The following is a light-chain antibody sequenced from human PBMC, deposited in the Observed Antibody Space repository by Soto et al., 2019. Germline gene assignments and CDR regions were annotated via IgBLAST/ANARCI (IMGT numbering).Light chain of an antibody. V-gene: IGLV2-14*01. CDR1: STGFRDYKY. Sequence: QSVLTQPPSVSAAAGQEVTISCSGSSTGFRDYKYVSWYQQSPGSAPKLLIYEVSNRPSGVSNRFSGSKSGNTASLTISGLRAGGGGEYYRSATLNRNVIFGGGTK. CDR2: EVS. J-gene: IGLJ2*01. CDR3: SATLNRNVI.